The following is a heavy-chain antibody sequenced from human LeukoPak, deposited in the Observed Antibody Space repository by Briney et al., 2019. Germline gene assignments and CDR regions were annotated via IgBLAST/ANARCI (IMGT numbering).Heavy chain of an antibody. J-gene: IGHJ3*02. V-gene: IGHV3-74*01. CDR2: IKSDGSST. Sequence: GGSLRLSCAASGFTFSSYWMHWVRQAPGKGLVWVSRIKSDGSSTTYADSVKGRFTISRDNAKNTLYLQMNSLRAEDTAVYYCARRAAALDAFDIWGQGTMVTVSS. CDR1: GFTFSSYW. D-gene: IGHD6-13*01. CDR3: ARRAAALDAFDI.